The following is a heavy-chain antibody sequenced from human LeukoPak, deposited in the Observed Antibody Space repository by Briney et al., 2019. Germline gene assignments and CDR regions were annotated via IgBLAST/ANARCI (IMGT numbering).Heavy chain of an antibody. CDR2: LWYDGSNE. Sequence: GRSLRLSCAASGFTFRTYGMHWVRQAPGKGLEWVAVLWYDGSNEYYADSVKGRFTISRDSSKNTLFLQMNSLRAEDTAVYYCAGARGSTWYFDYWDQGTLVTVSS. V-gene: IGHV3-33*01. D-gene: IGHD6-13*01. CDR1: GFTFRTYG. J-gene: IGHJ4*02. CDR3: AGARGSTWYFDY.